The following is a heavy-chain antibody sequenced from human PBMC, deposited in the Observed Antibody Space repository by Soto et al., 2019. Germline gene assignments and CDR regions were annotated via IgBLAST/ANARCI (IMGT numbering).Heavy chain of an antibody. CDR2: ISAYNGDT. V-gene: IGHV1-18*04. D-gene: IGHD1-1*01. J-gene: IGHJ4*02. CDR3: ARNHWKPEYIEGFDF. Sequence: ASVKVSCKTSGYTFTIHGIIWVRWAPGRGLEWMGWISAYNGDTKYAQRVQDRVSITTDTSTATAYIELRSLRFDDTAIYFCARNHWKPEYIEGFDFWGQGTPVTVSS. CDR1: GYTFTIHG.